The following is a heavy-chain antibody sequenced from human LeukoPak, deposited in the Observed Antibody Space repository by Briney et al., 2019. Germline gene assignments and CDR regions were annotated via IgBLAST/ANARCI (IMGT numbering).Heavy chain of an antibody. CDR2: ISSSGSTI. CDR3: ARDRSSWYAWFDP. V-gene: IGHV3-11*01. CDR1: GFTFSDYY. J-gene: IGHJ5*02. D-gene: IGHD6-13*01. Sequence: GGSLRLSCAASGFTFSDYYMSWIRQAPGKGPEWVSYISSSGSTIYYADSVKGRFTISRDNAKNSLYLQMNSLRAEDTAVYYCARDRSSWYAWFDPWGQGTLVTVSS.